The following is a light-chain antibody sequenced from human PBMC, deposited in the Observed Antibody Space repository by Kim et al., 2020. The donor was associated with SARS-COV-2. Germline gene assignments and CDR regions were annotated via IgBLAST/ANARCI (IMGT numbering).Light chain of an antibody. CDR2: GVS. CDR1: QSVSSTY. CDR3: QQYGTSPRT. J-gene: IGKJ1*01. V-gene: IGKV3-20*01. Sequence: EIVLTQSPGTLSLSPGDRATLSCRASQSVSSTYLAWFQQKPGQAPRLLIYGVSSRATGIPHRFSGSGSGTDFTLTISRLEPEDFAVYYCQQYGTSPRTFGQGTKVDIK.